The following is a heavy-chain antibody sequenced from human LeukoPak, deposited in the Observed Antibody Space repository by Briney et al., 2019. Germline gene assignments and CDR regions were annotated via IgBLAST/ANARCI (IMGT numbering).Heavy chain of an antibody. CDR3: AKARAAAGTFAS. D-gene: IGHD6-13*01. CDR2: IIGSGGDT. J-gene: IGHJ4*02. CDR1: GFTFSSYA. Sequence: GGSLRLSCAASGFTFSSYAMSWVRQAPGKGLEWVSTIIGSGGDTYYADSVKGRFTISRDTSKNTLYLQMKSLRAEDTAVYYCAKARAAAGTFASWGQGTLVTVSS. V-gene: IGHV3-23*01.